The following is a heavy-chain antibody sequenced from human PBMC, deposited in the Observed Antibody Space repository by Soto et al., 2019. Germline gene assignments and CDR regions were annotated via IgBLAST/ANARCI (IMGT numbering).Heavy chain of an antibody. Sequence: SVKVSCKASGDTSSNYGVSWVRQAPGQGLEWMGGILPVFGTTTYARNFQGRITITADKSTSTVYMELTSLRSDDTATYYCARDPDEVVGTDYHYYGMDVWDQGATVTVSS. J-gene: IGHJ6*02. CDR1: GDTSSNYG. CDR2: ILPVFGTT. V-gene: IGHV1-69*06. D-gene: IGHD1-26*01. CDR3: ARDPDEVVGTDYHYYGMDV.